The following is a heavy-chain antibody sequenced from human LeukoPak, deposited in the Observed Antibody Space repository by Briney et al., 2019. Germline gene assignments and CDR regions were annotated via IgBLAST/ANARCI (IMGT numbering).Heavy chain of an antibody. CDR2: TYYRSKWYT. D-gene: IGHD6-19*01. V-gene: IGHV6-1*01. CDR3: ARYPAGWYLDY. CDR1: GVSVSSSTAA. J-gene: IGHJ4*02. Sequence: SQTLSLTCAISGVSVSSSTAAWNWVRQSPSMGLEWLVRTYYRSKWYTDYAVSVRSRITINPDTSKNQFSLQLNSVTPEDTAVYYCARYPAGWYLDYWGQGTLVTVSS.